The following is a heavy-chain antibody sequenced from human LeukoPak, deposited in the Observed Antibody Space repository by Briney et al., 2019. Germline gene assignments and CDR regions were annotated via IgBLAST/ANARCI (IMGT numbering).Heavy chain of an antibody. CDR3: ARATHAPGYYYYYMDV. J-gene: IGHJ6*03. V-gene: IGHV3-30*04. CDR1: GFTFSSYA. Sequence: GGSLRLSCAASGFTFSSYAMHWVRQAPGKGLEWVAVISYDGSNKYYADSVKGRFTISRDNSKNTLYLQMNSLRAEDTAVYYCARATHAPGYYYYYMDVWGKGTTVTVSS. CDR2: ISYDGSNK.